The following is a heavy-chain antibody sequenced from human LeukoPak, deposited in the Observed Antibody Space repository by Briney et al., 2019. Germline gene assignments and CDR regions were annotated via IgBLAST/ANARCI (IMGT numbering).Heavy chain of an antibody. J-gene: IGHJ4*02. V-gene: IGHV3-30-3*01. CDR3: GKGSGRSHGWPLDY. CDR1: GFTFSAYA. Sequence: GKSLRLSCAASGFTFSAYAIHWVRQAPGKGLEWVAVISYDGSNKYYADSVKGRFIISRDNSKNTLYLQVNSLRSEDTAVYYCGKGSGRSHGWPLDYWGQGTLVTVSS. D-gene: IGHD3-3*01. CDR2: ISYDGSNK.